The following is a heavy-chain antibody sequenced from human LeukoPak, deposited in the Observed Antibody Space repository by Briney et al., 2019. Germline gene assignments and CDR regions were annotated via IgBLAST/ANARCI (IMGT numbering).Heavy chain of an antibody. CDR2: ISYTGST. V-gene: IGHV4-59*11. Sequence: PSETLSLTCTVSSGSISSHYWSWIRQPPGKGLEWIGYISYTGSTNYNPSLKSRVTISVDKSKNQFSLKLRSVTAADTAVYYCARAGAWQIDPWGQGTLVTVSS. D-gene: IGHD3-10*01. J-gene: IGHJ5*02. CDR3: ARAGAWQIDP. CDR1: SGSISSHY.